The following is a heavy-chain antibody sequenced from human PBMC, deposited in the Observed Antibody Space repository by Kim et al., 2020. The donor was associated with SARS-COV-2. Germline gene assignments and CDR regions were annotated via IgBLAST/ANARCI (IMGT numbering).Heavy chain of an antibody. CDR3: ARKGYGSSWYPQFYY. J-gene: IGHJ4*02. D-gene: IGHD6-13*01. Sequence: SETLSLTCAVYGGSFSGYYWSWIRQPPGKGLEWIGEINHSGSTNYNPSLKSRVTISVDTSKNQFSLKLSSVTAADTAVYYCARKGYGSSWYPQFYYWGQGTLVTVSS. V-gene: IGHV4-34*01. CDR2: INHSGST. CDR1: GGSFSGYY.